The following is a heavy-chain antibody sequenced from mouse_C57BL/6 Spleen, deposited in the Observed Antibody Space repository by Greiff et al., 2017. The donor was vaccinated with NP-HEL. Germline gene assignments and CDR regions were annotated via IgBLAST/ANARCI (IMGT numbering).Heavy chain of an antibody. Sequence: EVKLEESGGGLVQPGGSMKLSCAASGFTFSDAWMDWVRQSPEKGLEWVAEIRNKANNHETYYAESVKGRFTISRDDSKSSVYLQMNSLRAEDTGIYYCTRLGDYADWAMDYWGQGTSVTVSS. CDR1: GFTFSDAW. V-gene: IGHV6-6*01. CDR3: TRLGDYADWAMDY. D-gene: IGHD2-4*01. CDR2: IRNKANNHET. J-gene: IGHJ4*01.